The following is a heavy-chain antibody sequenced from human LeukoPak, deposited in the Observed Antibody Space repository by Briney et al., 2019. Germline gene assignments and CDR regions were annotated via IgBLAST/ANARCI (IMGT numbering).Heavy chain of an antibody. J-gene: IGHJ4*02. D-gene: IGHD5-18*01. Sequence: GGSLRLSCAASGFTFRSYAMHWVRQAPGKGLEWVAVISYDGSNKYYADSMKGRFTISRDNSKNTLYLQMNSLRAEDTAVYYCARDGGYSYGYRYFDYWGQGTLVTVSS. CDR2: ISYDGSNK. CDR3: ARDGGYSYGYRYFDY. CDR1: GFTFRSYA. V-gene: IGHV3-30*04.